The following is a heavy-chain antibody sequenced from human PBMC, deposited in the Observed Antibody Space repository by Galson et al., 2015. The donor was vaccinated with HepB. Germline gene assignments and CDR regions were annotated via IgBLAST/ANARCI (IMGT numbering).Heavy chain of an antibody. CDR1: GDTFSSYT. Sequence: SVKVSCKAPGDTFSSYTLSWVRQAPGQGLEWMGRIIPVLGIANYAQRWQGRVTITADKSTNTAYMELISLRSDDTAVYYCTREVVACDYWGQGTPVTVSS. D-gene: IGHD3-22*01. CDR3: TREVVACDY. CDR2: IIPVLGIA. V-gene: IGHV1-69*04. J-gene: IGHJ4*02.